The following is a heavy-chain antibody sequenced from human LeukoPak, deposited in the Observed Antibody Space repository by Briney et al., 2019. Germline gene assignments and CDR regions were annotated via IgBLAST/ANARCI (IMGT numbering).Heavy chain of an antibody. Sequence: PSETLSLTCAVYGGSFSGYYWSWIRQPPGKGLEWIGEINHSGRTNYNPSFKSRVTISVDTSKNQFSLKLSSVTAADTAVYYCARDIVVVVAATVDAFDIWGQGTMVTVSS. V-gene: IGHV4-34*01. CDR1: GGSFSGYY. D-gene: IGHD2-15*01. J-gene: IGHJ3*02. CDR3: ARDIVVVVAATVDAFDI. CDR2: INHSGRT.